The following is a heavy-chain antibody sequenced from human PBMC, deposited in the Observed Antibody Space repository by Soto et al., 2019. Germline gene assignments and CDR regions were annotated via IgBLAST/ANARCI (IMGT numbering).Heavy chain of an antibody. Sequence: GGSLRLSCAASGFTFSSYAMSWVRQAPGKGLEWVSAISGSGGSTYYADSVKGRFTISRDNSKNTLYLQMNSLRAEDTAVYYCAKVREGAAYGYPLDNYFDYWGQGTLVTVSS. V-gene: IGHV3-23*01. CDR2: ISGSGGST. CDR1: GFTFSSYA. CDR3: AKVREGAAYGYPLDNYFDY. D-gene: IGHD5-12*01. J-gene: IGHJ4*02.